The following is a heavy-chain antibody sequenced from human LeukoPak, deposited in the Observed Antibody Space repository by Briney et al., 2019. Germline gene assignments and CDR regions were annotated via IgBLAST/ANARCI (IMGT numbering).Heavy chain of an antibody. CDR3: AKEGGSSSWHFDF. D-gene: IGHD6-13*01. V-gene: IGHV3-30*18. J-gene: IGHJ4*02. CDR2: ISYDGTNE. Sequence: GGSLRLSCAAPGFAFSRRGMHWVRQAPGKGLEWVAFISYDGTNEYYADSVKGRFTISRDNPKNTLSLQMNSLRAEDTAVYYCAKEGGSSSWHFDFWGQGTLATVSS. CDR1: GFAFSRRG.